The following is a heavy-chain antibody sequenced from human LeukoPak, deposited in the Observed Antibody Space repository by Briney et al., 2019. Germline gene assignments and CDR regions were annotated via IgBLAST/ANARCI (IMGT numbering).Heavy chain of an antibody. J-gene: IGHJ4*02. Sequence: SETLSLTCTVSGGSISSYYWSWIRQPPGKGLEWIGYIYYSGSTNYNPSPKSRVTISVDTSKNQFSLKLSSVTAADTAVYYCARDTAGNYFDYWGQGTLVTVSS. CDR3: ARDTAGNYFDY. CDR1: GGSISSYY. D-gene: IGHD6-19*01. V-gene: IGHV4-59*01. CDR2: IYYSGST.